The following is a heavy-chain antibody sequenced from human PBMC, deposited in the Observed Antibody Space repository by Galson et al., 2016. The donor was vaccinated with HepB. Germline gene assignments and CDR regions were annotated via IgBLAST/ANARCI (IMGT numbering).Heavy chain of an antibody. J-gene: IGHJ1*01. CDR1: GFTFSDYF. D-gene: IGHD1-26*01. Sequence: SLRLSCAASGFTFSDYFMNWVRQAPGKGLEWVSSISSSSAIYHADSVKGRFTISGDNAKNSLYLQMNSLRAEDMAVYYCARNQAGATTVPAVVCFHHRGQGTLVTVSS. CDR2: ISSSSAI. V-gene: IGHV3-69-1*02. CDR3: ARNQAGATTVPAVVCFHH.